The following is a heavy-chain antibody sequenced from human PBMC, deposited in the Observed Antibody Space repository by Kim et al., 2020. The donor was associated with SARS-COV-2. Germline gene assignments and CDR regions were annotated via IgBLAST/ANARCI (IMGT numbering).Heavy chain of an antibody. J-gene: IGHJ6*02. CDR3: ARVNGGGMDV. CDR2: YI. V-gene: IGHV3-21*01. D-gene: IGHD2-8*01. Sequence: YIYYADSGKGRFTISRDNAKNSLYLQMNSLRAEDTAVYYCARVNGGGMDVWGQGTTVTVSS.